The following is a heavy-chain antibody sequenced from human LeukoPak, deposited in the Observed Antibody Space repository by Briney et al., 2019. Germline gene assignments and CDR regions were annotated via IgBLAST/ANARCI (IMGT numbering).Heavy chain of an antibody. CDR3: ARLSVDYDSSGYYQNDAFDI. CDR2: INPNSGGT. D-gene: IGHD3-22*01. J-gene: IGHJ3*02. CDR1: GYTFTGYY. Sequence: EASVKVSCKASGYTFTGYYMHWVRQAPGQGLEWMGWINPNSGGTNYAQKFQGRVTMTRDTSISTAYMELSRLRSDDTAVYYCARLSVDYDSSGYYQNDAFDIWGQGTMVTVSS. V-gene: IGHV1-2*02.